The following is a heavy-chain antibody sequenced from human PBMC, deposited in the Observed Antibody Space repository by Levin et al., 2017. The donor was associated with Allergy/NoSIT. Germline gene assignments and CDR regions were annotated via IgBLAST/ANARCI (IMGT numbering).Heavy chain of an antibody. CDR2: IYPGDSDT. D-gene: IGHD3-16*02. Sequence: KVSCKGSGYSFTSYWIGWVRQMPGKGLEWMEIIYPGDSDTRYSPSFQGQVTISADKSISTAYLQWSSLKASDTAMYYCARIFQTSDYVWGSYRQYHHFDYWGQGTLVTVSS. CDR3: ARIFQTSDYVWGSYRQYHHFDY. J-gene: IGHJ4*02. CDR1: GYSFTSYW. V-gene: IGHV5-51*01.